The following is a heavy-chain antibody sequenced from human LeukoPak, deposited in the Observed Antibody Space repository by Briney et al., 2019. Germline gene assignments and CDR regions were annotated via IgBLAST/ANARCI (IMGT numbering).Heavy chain of an antibody. CDR3: ARRGYQLLFDWFDP. D-gene: IGHD2-2*01. V-gene: IGHV3-7*01. CDR2: IKQDGSEI. Sequence: GGSLRLSCGGSGFTFSNYWMSWVRQAPGKGLEWVANIKQDGSEIYYVDSVKGRFTISRDNAKNSLYLQMNSLRAEDTAVYYCARRGYQLLFDWFDPWGQGTLVTVSS. CDR1: GFTFSNYW. J-gene: IGHJ5*02.